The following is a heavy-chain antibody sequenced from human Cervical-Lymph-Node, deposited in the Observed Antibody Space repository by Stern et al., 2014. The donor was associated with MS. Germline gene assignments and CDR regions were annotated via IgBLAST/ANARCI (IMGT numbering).Heavy chain of an antibody. V-gene: IGHV4-59*01. Sequence: QLQLQESGPGLVKPSETLSLTCTVSGGSISTYYWSWIRQSPEKGLEWIGYIFYKGRNNYNPSLKSRVTISVDPSINQFSLNVSSVTAADSALYYCARGRGISRVSDSWGGGTLVTVSA. CDR2: IFYKGRN. D-gene: IGHD2/OR15-2a*01. CDR3: ARGRGISRVSDS. J-gene: IGHJ4*02. CDR1: GGSISTYY.